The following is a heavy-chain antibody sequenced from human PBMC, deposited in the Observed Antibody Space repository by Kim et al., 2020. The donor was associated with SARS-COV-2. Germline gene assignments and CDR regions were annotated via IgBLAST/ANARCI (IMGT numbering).Heavy chain of an antibody. CDR2: INTNTGNP. J-gene: IGHJ5*02. CDR3: ARDQARWGSSWYFPNNWFDP. V-gene: IGHV7-4-1*02. D-gene: IGHD6-13*01. CDR1: GYTFTSYA. Sequence: ASVKVSCKASGYTFTSYAMNWVRQAPGQGLEWMGWINTNTGNPTYAQGFTGRFVFSLDTSVSTAYLQISSLKAEDTAVYYCARDQARWGSSWYFPNNWFDPWGQGTLVTVSS.